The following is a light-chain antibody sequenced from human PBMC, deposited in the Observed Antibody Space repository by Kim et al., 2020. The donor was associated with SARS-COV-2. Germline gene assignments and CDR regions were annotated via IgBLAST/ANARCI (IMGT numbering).Light chain of an antibody. V-gene: IGLV2-14*04. CDR2: DVT. CDR1: SDDISGYDF. CDR3: SSYTTSSTLV. J-gene: IGLJ3*02. Sequence: GQSITDSCTGSSDDISGYDFVSWYQQLPGKVPKVIIFDVTKRPSDVSDRFSASKSGDTASLTISGLQPEDEADYYCSSYTTSSTLVFGGGTQLTVL.